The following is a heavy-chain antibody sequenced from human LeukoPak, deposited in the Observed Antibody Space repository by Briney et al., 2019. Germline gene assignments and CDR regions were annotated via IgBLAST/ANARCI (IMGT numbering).Heavy chain of an antibody. J-gene: IGHJ5*02. CDR2: IYTSGST. CDR1: GGSISSYY. CDR3: ARDIPRYCSSTSCSVEGGGHNWFDP. D-gene: IGHD2-2*01. Sequence: SETLSLTCTVSGGSISSYYWSWIRQPAGKGLEWIGRIYTSGSTNYNPSLKSRVTMSVDTSKNQFSLKLTSVAAADSAVYYCARDIPRYCSSTSCSVEGGGHNWFDPWGQGTLVTVSS. V-gene: IGHV4-4*07.